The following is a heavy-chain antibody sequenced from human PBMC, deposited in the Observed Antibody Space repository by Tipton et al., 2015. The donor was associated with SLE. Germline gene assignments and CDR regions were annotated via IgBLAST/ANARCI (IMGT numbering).Heavy chain of an antibody. CDR1: GGSISSDY. CDR2: IYYSGST. CDR3: ARGGGFDAFDI. J-gene: IGHJ3*02. Sequence: TLSLTCIVSGGSISSDYWSWIRQPPGKGLEWIGDIYYSGSTNYNPSLKSRVTISVDTSKNQFSLKLSSVTAADTAVYYCARGGGFDAFDIWGQGTMVTVSS. V-gene: IGHV4-59*01.